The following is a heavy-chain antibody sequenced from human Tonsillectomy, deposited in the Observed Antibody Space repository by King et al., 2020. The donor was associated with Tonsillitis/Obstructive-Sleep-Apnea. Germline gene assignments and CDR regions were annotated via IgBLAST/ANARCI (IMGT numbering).Heavy chain of an antibody. V-gene: IGHV3-43*02. D-gene: IGHD1-26*01. CDR3: AKICHNGRYLRGAFDI. J-gene: IGHJ3*02. CDR2: ISGDGKTT. Sequence: QLVQSGGGVVQPGGSLRLSCAASGFTFDDYTMHWVRQVPGKGLEWVSLISGDGKTTSHVDPVKGRFTISRDNSKNSLYLQMNSLRPEDTALYYCAKICHNGRYLRGAFDIWGQGTMVTVSS. CDR1: GFTFDDYT.